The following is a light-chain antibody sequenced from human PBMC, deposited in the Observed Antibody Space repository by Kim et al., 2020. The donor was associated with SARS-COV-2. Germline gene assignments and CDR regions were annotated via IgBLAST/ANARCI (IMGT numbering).Light chain of an antibody. CDR3: NSRDISGNHRV. CDR1: SLRTYY. J-gene: IGLJ1*01. CDR2: GKN. Sequence: SSELPQDPAVSVTLGQIIRITCQGDSLRTYYASWYQQKPGQAPVLVIYGKNSRPSGIPDRFSGSSSGKTAYLTITGAQAEDEADYYCNSRDISGNHRVFGTGTKVTVL. V-gene: IGLV3-19*01.